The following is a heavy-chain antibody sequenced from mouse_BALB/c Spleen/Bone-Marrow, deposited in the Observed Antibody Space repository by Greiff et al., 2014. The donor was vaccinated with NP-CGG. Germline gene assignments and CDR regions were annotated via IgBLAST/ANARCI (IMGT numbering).Heavy chain of an antibody. D-gene: IGHD4-1*01. V-gene: IGHV3-1*02. Sequence: EVHLVESGPDLVKPSQSLSLTCTVTGYSITSYYSWHWIRQFPGNKLEWMGYIHYSGTTVYNPSLKSRISITRDTSSNQFFLQLNSVTTEDTATYYCARFAGTPYTMDYWGQGTSVTVSS. CDR1: GYSITSYYS. CDR2: IHYSGTT. CDR3: ARFAGTPYTMDY. J-gene: IGHJ4*01.